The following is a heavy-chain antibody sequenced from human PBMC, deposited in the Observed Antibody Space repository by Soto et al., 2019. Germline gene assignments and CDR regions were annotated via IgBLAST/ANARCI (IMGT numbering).Heavy chain of an antibody. Sequence: GGSLRLSCAASGFTFSSYGMHWVRQAPGKGLEWVAVISYDGSNKYYADSVKGRFTISRDNSKNTLYLQMNSLRAEYTVVYYCERETTGYSSAYLFDYWGQGTLVTVSS. D-gene: IGHD6-25*01. CDR1: GFTFSSYG. CDR3: ERETTGYSSAYLFDY. V-gene: IGHV3-30*03. J-gene: IGHJ4*02. CDR2: ISYDGSNK.